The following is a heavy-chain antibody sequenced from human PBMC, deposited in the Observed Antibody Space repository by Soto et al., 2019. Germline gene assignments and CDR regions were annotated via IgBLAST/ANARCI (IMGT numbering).Heavy chain of an antibody. CDR3: ASQRYYDYVWGSYPTPMDV. D-gene: IGHD3-16*02. Sequence: GASVKVSCKASGYTFTSYYMHWVRQAPGQGLEWMGIINPSGGSTSYAQKFQGRVTMTRDTSTSTVYMELSSLRSEDTAVYYCASQRYYDYVWGSYPTPMDVWGQGTTVTVSS. CDR2: INPSGGST. J-gene: IGHJ6*02. CDR1: GYTFTSYY. V-gene: IGHV1-46*03.